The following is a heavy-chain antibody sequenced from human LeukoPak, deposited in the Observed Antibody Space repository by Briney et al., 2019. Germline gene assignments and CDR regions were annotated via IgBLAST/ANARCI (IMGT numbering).Heavy chain of an antibody. CDR1: GGSFSGYY. D-gene: IGHD2-2*02. Sequence: SETLSLTCAVYGGSFSGYYWSWIRQPPGKGLEWIGEINHSGSTNYIPSLKSRVTISVDKSKNQFSLKLSSVTAADTAVYYCARESRNCSSTSCYIDYWGQGTLVTVSS. CDR3: ARESRNCSSTSCYIDY. J-gene: IGHJ4*02. V-gene: IGHV4-34*01. CDR2: INHSGST.